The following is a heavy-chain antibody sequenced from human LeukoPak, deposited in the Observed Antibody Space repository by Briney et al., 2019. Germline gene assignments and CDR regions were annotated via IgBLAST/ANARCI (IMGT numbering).Heavy chain of an antibody. J-gene: IGHJ6*03. CDR1: GFTFSSYG. V-gene: IGHV3-30*02. Sequence: GGSLRLSCAAPGFTFSSYGMHWVRQAPGKGLEWVAFIRYDGSNKYYADSVKGRFTISRDNSKNTLYLQMNSLRAEDTAVYYCASTYGDHDYYYYYMDVWGKGTTVTISS. CDR3: ASTYGDHDYYYYYMDV. D-gene: IGHD4-17*01. CDR2: IRYDGSNK.